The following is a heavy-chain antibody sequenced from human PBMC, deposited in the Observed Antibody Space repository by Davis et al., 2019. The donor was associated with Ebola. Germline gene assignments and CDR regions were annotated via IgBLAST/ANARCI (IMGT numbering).Heavy chain of an antibody. D-gene: IGHD2-15*01. Sequence: AASVKVSCKPSGYTFTAYFIHWVRRAPGEGLEWMGWINPNTGGTNSAQKFQGRVTMTRATSMTTAYMELSGLRSDDTAVYYCARAVPATQNLDYWGQGTLVTVSS. CDR3: ARAVPATQNLDY. CDR2: INPNTGGT. V-gene: IGHV1-2*02. CDR1: GYTFTAYF. J-gene: IGHJ4*02.